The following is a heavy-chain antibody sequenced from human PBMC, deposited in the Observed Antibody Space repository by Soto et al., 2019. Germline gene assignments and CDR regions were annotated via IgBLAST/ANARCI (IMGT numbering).Heavy chain of an antibody. V-gene: IGHV3-11*01. CDR3: ARVRGRLGSYYYYGMDV. CDR1: GFTFSDYY. J-gene: IGHJ6*02. Sequence: GGSRRLSCAASGFTFSDYYMSWSRQAPGKGLEWVSYISSSGSTIYYADSVKGRFAISRDNAKNSLYLQMNSLRAEDTAVYYCARVRGRLGSYYYYGMDVWGQGTTVTVSS. D-gene: IGHD3-16*01. CDR2: ISSSGSTI.